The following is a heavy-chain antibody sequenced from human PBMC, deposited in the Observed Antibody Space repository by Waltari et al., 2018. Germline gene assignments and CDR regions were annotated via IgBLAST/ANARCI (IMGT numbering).Heavy chain of an antibody. CDR3: ARGSVVVPAAIRRSYYYYYYMDV. CDR2: IYTSGST. J-gene: IGHJ6*03. CDR1: GGSISSYY. D-gene: IGHD2-2*02. Sequence: QVQLQESGPGLVKPSETLSLTCTVSGGSISSYYWSWIRQPAGKGLEWIGRIYTSGSTNYNPSLKSRVTMSVDTSKNQFSLKLSSVTAADTAVYYCARGSVVVPAAIRRSYYYYYYMDVWGKGTTVTISS. V-gene: IGHV4-4*07.